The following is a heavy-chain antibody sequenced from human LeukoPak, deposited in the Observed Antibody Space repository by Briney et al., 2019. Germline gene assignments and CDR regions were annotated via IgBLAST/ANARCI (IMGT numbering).Heavy chain of an antibody. CDR2: IYYSGST. CDR1: GGSISSSSYY. Sequence: SETLSLTCTVSGGSISSSSYYWGWIRQPPGKGLEWIGSIYYSGSTYYNPSLKSRVTISVDTSKNQFSLKLSSVTAVDTAVYYCARPYSSGWYYFGYWGQGTLVTVSS. CDR3: ARPYSSGWYYFGY. J-gene: IGHJ4*02. D-gene: IGHD6-19*01. V-gene: IGHV4-39*01.